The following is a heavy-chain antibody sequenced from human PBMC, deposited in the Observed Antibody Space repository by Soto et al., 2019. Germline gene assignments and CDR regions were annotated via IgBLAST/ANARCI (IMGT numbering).Heavy chain of an antibody. V-gene: IGHV1-69*06. CDR3: ARRDSGGFYGFVDS. CDR1: GGSLSTNP. J-gene: IGHJ4*02. CDR2: TGSGTGPG. Sequence: QVQLVQAGTEVKKPGSSVKVSCKASGGSLSTNPISWVRQAPGQGLEGMGGTGSGTGPGNHAQKFQGRLTVTADKSTSTVYMELTDLASEDTAVYYCARRDSGGFYGFVDSWGQGTLVTVSS. D-gene: IGHD2-15*01.